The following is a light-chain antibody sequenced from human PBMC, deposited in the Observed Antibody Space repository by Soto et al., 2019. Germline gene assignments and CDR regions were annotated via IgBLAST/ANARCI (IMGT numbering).Light chain of an antibody. CDR2: GAS. J-gene: IGKJ3*01. Sequence: EIVLTQSPGTLSSSPGERATLSCRASQSISSSYLAWYQQKPGQAPRLLVYGASSRATGIPDRFSGSGSGTDFTLTISRLEPEDFVVYYCQQYGSSRFTFGPGTKVDIK. V-gene: IGKV3-20*01. CDR3: QQYGSSRFT. CDR1: QSISSSY.